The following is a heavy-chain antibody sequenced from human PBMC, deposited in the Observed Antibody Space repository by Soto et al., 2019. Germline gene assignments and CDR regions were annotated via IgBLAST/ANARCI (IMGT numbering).Heavy chain of an antibody. CDR2: IYHSGST. J-gene: IGHJ4*02. CDR1: GGSISSGGYS. CDR3: ARAEGGIFDY. Sequence: QLQLQESGSGLVKPSQTLSLTCAVSGGSISSGGYSWSWIRQPPGKGLEWIGYIYHSGSTYYNPSLKSWVTISVARSKNQFPLKLSSVTAADTAVYYCARAEGGIFDYWGQGTLVTVSS. V-gene: IGHV4-30-2*01.